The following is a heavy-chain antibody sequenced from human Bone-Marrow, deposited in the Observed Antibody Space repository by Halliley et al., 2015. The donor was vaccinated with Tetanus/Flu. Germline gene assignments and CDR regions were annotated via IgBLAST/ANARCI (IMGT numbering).Heavy chain of an antibody. Sequence: WLGWISAYNGHTNYAQKFQGRVSMTTDASTSTAYLELRSLRSDDTAVYYCAREGYVLYESTYDYWGQGTLVTVSS. J-gene: IGHJ4*02. CDR2: ISAYNGHT. D-gene: IGHD3-10*02. CDR3: AREGYVLYESTYDY. V-gene: IGHV1-18*01.